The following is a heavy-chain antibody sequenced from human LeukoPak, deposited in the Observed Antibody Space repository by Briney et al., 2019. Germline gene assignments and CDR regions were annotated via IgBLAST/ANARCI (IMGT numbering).Heavy chain of an antibody. CDR1: GGSFSGYY. CDR3: ASVLLYYYGSSGYFDY. CDR2: INHSGST. J-gene: IGHJ4*02. Sequence: SETLSLTCAVYGGSFSGYYWSWIRQPPGKGLEWIGEINHSGSTNYNPSLKSRVTISVDTSKNQFSLKLSSVTAADTAVYYCASVLLYYYGSSGYFDYWGQGTLVTVSS. V-gene: IGHV4-34*01. D-gene: IGHD3-22*01.